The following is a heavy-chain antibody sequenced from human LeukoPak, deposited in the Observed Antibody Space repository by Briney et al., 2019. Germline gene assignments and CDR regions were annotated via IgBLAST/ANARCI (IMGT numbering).Heavy chain of an antibody. CDR3: ARRGYSYGYGSPHDY. CDR1: SGSLSGYY. D-gene: IGHD5-18*01. V-gene: IGHV4-34*01. CDR2: INHSGGT. J-gene: IGHJ4*02. Sequence: PSETLSLTCAVYSGSLSGYYWSWIRQPPGKGLEWIGEINHSGGTNYNPSLKSRVTVAVDTSKNQFSLKLSSVTAADTAVYYCARRGYSYGYGSPHDYWGQGTLVTVSS.